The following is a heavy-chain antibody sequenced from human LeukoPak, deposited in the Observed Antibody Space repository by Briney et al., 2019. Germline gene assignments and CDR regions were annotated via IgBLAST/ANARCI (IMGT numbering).Heavy chain of an antibody. CDR2: INHSGST. D-gene: IGHD6-19*01. J-gene: IGHJ5*02. Sequence: PSETLSLTCAVYGGSFSGYYWSWIRQPPGKGLEWIGEINHSGSTNYNPSLKSRVTISVDTSKNQFSLKLRSVTAADTAVYYCARSLRSEAVAGQGWFDPWGQGTLVTVSS. CDR1: GGSFSGYY. CDR3: ARSLRSEAVAGQGWFDP. V-gene: IGHV4-34*01.